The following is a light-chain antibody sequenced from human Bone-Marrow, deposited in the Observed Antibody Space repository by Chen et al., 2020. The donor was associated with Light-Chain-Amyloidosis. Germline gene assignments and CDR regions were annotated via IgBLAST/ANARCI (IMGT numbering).Light chain of an antibody. V-gene: IGLV1-40*01. CDR1: SSNSGAGYD. Sequence: QSVLTQPPSVSGAPGPRVSIAGTGSSSNSGAGYDVDWYQQRPVTAPKLLIYGNSNRPSGVPDRFSGSKSGTSASLAITGLQAEVEADYYCQSYDRSLGYVFGAGTKVTVL. CDR3: QSYDRSLGYV. J-gene: IGLJ1*01. CDR2: GNS.